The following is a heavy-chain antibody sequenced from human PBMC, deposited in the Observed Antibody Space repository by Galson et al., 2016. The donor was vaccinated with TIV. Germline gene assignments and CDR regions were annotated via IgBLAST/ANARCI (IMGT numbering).Heavy chain of an antibody. Sequence: SLRLSCAALGFTFSSFGMHWVRQAPGKGLEWVALIRYDGSRRYYADSVKGRFTISRDDSKNTLYLQMNGLRRDDSAVYYCASGVVAHTYYFYGMDVWGQGATV. CDR2: IRYDGSRR. D-gene: IGHD2-15*01. V-gene: IGHV3-30*02. CDR1: GFTFSSFG. J-gene: IGHJ6*02. CDR3: ASGVVAHTYYFYGMDV.